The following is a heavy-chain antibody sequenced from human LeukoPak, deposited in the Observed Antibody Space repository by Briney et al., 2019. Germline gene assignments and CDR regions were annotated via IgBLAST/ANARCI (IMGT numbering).Heavy chain of an antibody. CDR1: GYSLTDLS. Sequence: ASVKVSCKGSGYSLTDLSIHWVRQAPGKGLEWMGGFDPDDGETIYAQKFQGRVTMTEDTSADIAYMELSSLKSEDTALYYCARIDRGGYNFPFYFDYWGQGTLVTVSS. CDR3: ARIDRGGYNFPFYFDY. V-gene: IGHV1-24*01. CDR2: FDPDDGET. J-gene: IGHJ4*02. D-gene: IGHD5-24*01.